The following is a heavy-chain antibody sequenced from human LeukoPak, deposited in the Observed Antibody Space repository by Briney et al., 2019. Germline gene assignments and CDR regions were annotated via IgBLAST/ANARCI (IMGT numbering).Heavy chain of an antibody. CDR2: ISYDGSNK. CDR1: GFTFSSYG. J-gene: IGHJ1*01. CDR3: ANSGWYVKYFQH. D-gene: IGHD6-19*01. V-gene: IGHV3-30*18. Sequence: GGSLRLSCAASGFTFSSYGMHWVRQAPGKGLEWVAVISYDGSNKYYADSVKGRFTISRDNSKNTLYLQMNSLRAEDTAVYYCANSGWYVKYFQHWGQGNLVTVSS.